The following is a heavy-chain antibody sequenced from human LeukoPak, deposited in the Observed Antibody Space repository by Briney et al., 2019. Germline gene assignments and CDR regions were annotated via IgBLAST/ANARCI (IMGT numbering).Heavy chain of an antibody. J-gene: IGHJ4*02. CDR3: ARLFNYYDNSGYYQYYFDY. D-gene: IGHD3-22*01. CDR2: INPNTGDT. V-gene: IGHV1-2*02. CDR1: GYTLTSYY. Sequence: APVKVSCKASGYTLTSYYMHWVRQAPGQGREWMGWINPNTGDTSFAQKFQGRVTLTRDTSISTAYMELSRLKSDDTAVYYCARLFNYYDNSGYYQYYFDYWGQGTLVTVSS.